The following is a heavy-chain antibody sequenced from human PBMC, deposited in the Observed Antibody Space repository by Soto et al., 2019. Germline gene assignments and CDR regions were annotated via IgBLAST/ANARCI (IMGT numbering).Heavy chain of an antibody. CDR3: GRLGGYYQAFDH. Sequence: PSETLSLTCTVSGGSIRSYYWSWIRQPPGKGLEWIGYVYYSGSTKYNPSLKSRVTISVDSSKNQFSLKLDSVTAADTAVYYCGRLGGYYQAFDHWGQGTLVTVSS. CDR1: GGSIRSYY. D-gene: IGHD3-3*01. CDR2: VYYSGST. J-gene: IGHJ4*02. V-gene: IGHV4-59*08.